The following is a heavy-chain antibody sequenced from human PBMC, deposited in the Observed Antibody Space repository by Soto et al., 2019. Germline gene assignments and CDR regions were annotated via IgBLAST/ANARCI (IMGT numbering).Heavy chain of an antibody. CDR3: ATDLGVVAATAY. CDR2: FDPEDGET. V-gene: IGHV1-24*01. D-gene: IGHD2-15*01. Sequence: ASVKVSCRVSGYTLTELSMHCVRQAPGKGLEWMGGFDPEDGETIYAQKFQGRVTMTEDTSTDTAYMELSSLRSEDTAVYYCATDLGVVAATAYWGQGTLVTVS. J-gene: IGHJ4*02. CDR1: GYTLTELS.